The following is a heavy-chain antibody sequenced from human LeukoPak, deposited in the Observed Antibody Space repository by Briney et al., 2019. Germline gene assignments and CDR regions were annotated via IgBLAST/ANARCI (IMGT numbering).Heavy chain of an antibody. Sequence: GGSLRLSCAASGFTFSSYGMNWVRQAPGKGLEWVSAISGSGGSTYYADSVKGRFTISRDNSKNTLYLQMNSLRAEDTAVYYCARGVYSSSPNLFDYWGQGTLVTVSS. V-gene: IGHV3-23*01. CDR2: ISGSGGST. CDR1: GFTFSSYG. J-gene: IGHJ4*02. CDR3: ARGVYSSSPNLFDY. D-gene: IGHD6-6*01.